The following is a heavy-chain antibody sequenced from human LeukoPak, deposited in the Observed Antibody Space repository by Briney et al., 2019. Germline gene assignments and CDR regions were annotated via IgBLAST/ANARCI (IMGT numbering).Heavy chain of an antibody. CDR1: GGSFSGYY. CDR2: INHSGST. Sequence: SETLSLTCAVYGGSFSGYYWSWIRQPPGKGLEWIGEINHSGSTNYNPSLKSRVTISVDTSKNQFSLKLSSVTAADTAVYYCARRFGSGYTLGGLDYWGQGTLVTVSS. D-gene: IGHD3-22*01. V-gene: IGHV4-34*01. J-gene: IGHJ4*02. CDR3: ARRFGSGYTLGGLDY.